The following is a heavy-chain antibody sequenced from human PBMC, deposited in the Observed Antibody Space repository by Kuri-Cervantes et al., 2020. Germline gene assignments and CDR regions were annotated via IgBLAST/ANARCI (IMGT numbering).Heavy chain of an antibody. Sequence: SETLSLTCAVYGGSFSDHYWSWIRQPPGKGLEWIGEIIHSGSTNYNPSLKSRVTISVDTSKNQFSLKLTSVTAADTAVYYCARDVVVTDSDAFDIWGQGTMVTVSS. J-gene: IGHJ3*02. CDR3: ARDVVVTDSDAFDI. D-gene: IGHD2-21*02. V-gene: IGHV4-34*12. CDR1: GGSFSDHY. CDR2: IIHSGST.